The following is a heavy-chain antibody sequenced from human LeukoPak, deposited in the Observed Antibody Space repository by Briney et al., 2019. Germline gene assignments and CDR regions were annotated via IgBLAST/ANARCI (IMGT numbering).Heavy chain of an antibody. J-gene: IGHJ3*02. Sequence: GGSLRLSCAASGVIFSSYAVSWVRQAPGKGLEWIGRIKSKTDGETTDYAAPVKGRFTISRDDSKNTLYLQMNRLNTEDTAVYYCITDPGAWQPIWGRGTMVAVSS. CDR1: GVIFSSYA. D-gene: IGHD3-10*01. V-gene: IGHV3-15*01. CDR2: IKSKTDGETT. CDR3: ITDPGAWQPI.